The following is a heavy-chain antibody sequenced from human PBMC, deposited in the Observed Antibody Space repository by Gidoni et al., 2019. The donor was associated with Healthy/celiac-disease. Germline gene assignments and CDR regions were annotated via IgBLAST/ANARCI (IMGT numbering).Heavy chain of an antibody. Sequence: QVQLVESGGGVVQPGRSLRLSCAASGFTFSSYGMHWVRQAPGKGLEWVAVISYDGSNKYYADSVKGRFTISRDNSKNTLYLQMNSLRAEDTAVYYCAKDSIVATCMDVWGQGTTVTVSS. CDR1: GFTFSSYG. D-gene: IGHD5-12*01. CDR3: AKDSIVATCMDV. V-gene: IGHV3-30*18. CDR2: ISYDGSNK. J-gene: IGHJ6*02.